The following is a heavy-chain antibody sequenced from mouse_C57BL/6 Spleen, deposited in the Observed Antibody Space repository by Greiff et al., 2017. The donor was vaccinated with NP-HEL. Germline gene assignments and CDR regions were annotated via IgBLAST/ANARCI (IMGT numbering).Heavy chain of an antibody. J-gene: IGHJ1*03. Sequence: QVQLQQSGPELVKPGASVKISCKASGYAFSSSWMNWVKQRPGKGLEWIGRIYPGDGDTNYNGKFKGKATLTADKSSSTAYMQLSSLTSEYSAVYFCAKPPVITTVVATDFDVWGTGTTVTVSS. D-gene: IGHD1-1*01. CDR1: GYAFSSSW. CDR3: AKPPVITTVVATDFDV. V-gene: IGHV1-82*01. CDR2: IYPGDGDT.